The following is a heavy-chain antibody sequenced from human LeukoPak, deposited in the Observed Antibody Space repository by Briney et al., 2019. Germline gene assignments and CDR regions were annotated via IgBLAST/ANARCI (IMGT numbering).Heavy chain of an antibody. CDR3: ARLRYCSSTSCRNFYLDY. Sequence: GESPKISCKGSGYSFTSYWIGWVRQMPGKGLEWMGIIYPGDSDTRYSPSFQGQVTISADKSISTAYLQWSSLKASDTAMYYCARLRYCSSTSCRNFYLDYWGQGTLVTVSS. J-gene: IGHJ4*02. V-gene: IGHV5-51*01. D-gene: IGHD2-2*01. CDR1: GYSFTSYW. CDR2: IYPGDSDT.